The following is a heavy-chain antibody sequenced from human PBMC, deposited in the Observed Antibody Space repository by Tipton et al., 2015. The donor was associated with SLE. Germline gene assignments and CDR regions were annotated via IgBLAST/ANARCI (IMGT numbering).Heavy chain of an antibody. CDR3: ARGDGDFPFDR. D-gene: IGHD4-17*01. J-gene: IGHJ4*01. CDR2: IYYSGST. Sequence: TLSLTCTVSGGSLRTQYWSWIRQPPGKGLEWIGYIYYSGSTYYNPSLKSRVTISADTSNNQFSLKVTSVTAADTAVYFCARGDGDFPFDRWGHGSLVSVSS. CDR1: GGSLRTQY. V-gene: IGHV4-59*11.